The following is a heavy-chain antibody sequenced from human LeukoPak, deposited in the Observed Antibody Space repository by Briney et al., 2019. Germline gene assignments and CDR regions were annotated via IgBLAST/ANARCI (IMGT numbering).Heavy chain of an antibody. J-gene: IGHJ4*02. CDR1: GFTFSSYS. CDR2: ISSSSSYI. Sequence: KTGGSLRLSCAASGFTFSSYSMNWVRQAPGKGLEWVSSISSSSSYIYYADSVKGRFTISRDNAKNSLYLQMNSLRAEDTAVYYCARGRAYYYDSSGYYSNHFDYWGQGTLVTVSS. V-gene: IGHV3-21*01. D-gene: IGHD3-22*01. CDR3: ARGRAYYYDSSGYYSNHFDY.